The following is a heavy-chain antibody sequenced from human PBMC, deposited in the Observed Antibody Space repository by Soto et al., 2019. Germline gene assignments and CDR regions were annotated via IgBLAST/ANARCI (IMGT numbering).Heavy chain of an antibody. Sequence: LXLIGTVSVGSISSYYWSWIRQPPWKGLEWVGYIYYSGSTNYNPSLKSRVTISVDTSKNQFSLKLSSVTAADTTVYYCARDHPVYKGSGSYPPQYYYYGMDVWGQGTTVTVSS. CDR3: ARDHPVYKGSGSYPPQYYYYGMDV. J-gene: IGHJ6*02. D-gene: IGHD3-10*01. CDR2: IYYSGST. CDR1: VGSISSYY. V-gene: IGHV4-59*01.